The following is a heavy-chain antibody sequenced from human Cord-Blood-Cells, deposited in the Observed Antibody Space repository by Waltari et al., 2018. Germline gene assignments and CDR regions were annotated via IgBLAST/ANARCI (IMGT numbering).Heavy chain of an antibody. CDR2: IYYSGST. V-gene: IGHV4-39*07. CDR1: GGSLRSSSYH. CDR3: ASHEHYYGSGSYYNYFDY. Sequence: QLQLQESGPGLVKPSETLSLTCTVSGGSLRSSSYHWGWIRQPPGTGLEWIGSIYYSGSTYYNPSLKSRVTISVDTSKNQFSLKLSSVTAADTAVYYCASHEHYYGSGSYYNYFDYWGQGTLVTVSS. D-gene: IGHD3-10*01. J-gene: IGHJ4*02.